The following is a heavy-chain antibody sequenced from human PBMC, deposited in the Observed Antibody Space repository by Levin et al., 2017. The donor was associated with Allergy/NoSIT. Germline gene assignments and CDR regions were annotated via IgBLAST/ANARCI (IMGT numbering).Heavy chain of an antibody. J-gene: IGHJ4*02. CDR1: GFTFSSYA. Sequence: GGSLRLSCAASGFTFSSYAMSWVRQAPGKGLEWVSTITSSGGSTYHADSVKGRFTISRDNSKSTLSLQMNSLRAEDTAVYYCAKNSCGGDCYHYFDYWGQGTLVTVSS. CDR3: AKNSCGGDCYHYFDY. D-gene: IGHD2-21*02. CDR2: ITSSGGST. V-gene: IGHV3-23*01.